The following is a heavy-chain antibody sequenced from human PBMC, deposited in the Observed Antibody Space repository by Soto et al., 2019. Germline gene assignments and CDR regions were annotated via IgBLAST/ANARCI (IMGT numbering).Heavy chain of an antibody. V-gene: IGHV3-74*01. J-gene: IGHJ4*02. CDR1: GVTFSSYW. CDR3: ARDLPYYDSSGYRDFDD. CDR2: INSDGRST. Sequence: GGSLRLSCAASGVTFSSYWMHWVRQAPGTGLVWVSRINSDGRSTSYADSVRGRFTISRDNAKDTLSLQMNSLRAEDTAVYYCARDLPYYDSSGYRDFDDSGQGTLVTVSS. D-gene: IGHD3-22*01.